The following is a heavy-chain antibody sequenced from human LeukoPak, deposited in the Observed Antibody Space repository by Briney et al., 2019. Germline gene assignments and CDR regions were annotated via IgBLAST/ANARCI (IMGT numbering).Heavy chain of an antibody. V-gene: IGHV3-74*01. Sequence: GGSLRLSCTASGFIFNNYWMHWARQAPGKGLVWVSCINNDGSSTSYADSVKGRFTVSRDNAKNTLFLQMNSLRPEDTAVYYCAKDQGARYYGSGGSWFDPWGQGTLVTVSS. D-gene: IGHD3-10*01. CDR3: AKDQGARYYGSGGSWFDP. J-gene: IGHJ5*02. CDR1: GFIFNNYW. CDR2: INNDGSST.